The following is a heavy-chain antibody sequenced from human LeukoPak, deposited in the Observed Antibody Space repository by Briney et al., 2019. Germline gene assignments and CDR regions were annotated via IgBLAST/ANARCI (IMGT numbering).Heavy chain of an antibody. CDR3: ARHDGSGSYLFDY. J-gene: IGHJ4*02. CDR1: GLTVSSNY. Sequence: GGSLRLSCAASGLTVSSNYMSWVRQAPGKGLEWVSVIYSGGDTHYADSVKGRFTISRDNSKNTLYLQMNTLRAEDTAVYYCARHDGSGSYLFDYWGQGTLVTVSS. V-gene: IGHV3-66*04. D-gene: IGHD1-26*01. CDR2: IYSGGDT.